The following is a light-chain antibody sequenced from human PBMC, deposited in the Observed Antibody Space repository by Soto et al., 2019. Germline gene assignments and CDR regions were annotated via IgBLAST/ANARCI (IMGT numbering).Light chain of an antibody. CDR1: QNIDTW. CDR2: RAS. CDR3: HHYSDSSPWT. V-gene: IGKV1-5*03. Sequence: DLQMTQSPSTLSASVGDRVTITCRASQNIDTWLAWYQQRPGKAPNLLIYRASSLEDGVPSRFSGSGSGTEFTLIISSLQPDDFATYYCHHYSDSSPWTFGQGTKVDFK. J-gene: IGKJ1*01.